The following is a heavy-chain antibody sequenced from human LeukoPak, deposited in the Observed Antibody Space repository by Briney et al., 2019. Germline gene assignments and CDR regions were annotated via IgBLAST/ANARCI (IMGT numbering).Heavy chain of an antibody. V-gene: IGHV4-59*01. CDR2: IYYSGST. CDR3: ARFKGDYVGYFDY. Sequence: PSETLSLSCTVPGGSISSYYCSWIRQPPGKGLEWIGYIYYSGSTNYNPSLKSRVTISVDTSTNQFSLKLSSVTAGDTAVYYCARFKGDYVGYFDYWGQGTLVTVSS. J-gene: IGHJ4*02. D-gene: IGHD4-23*01. CDR1: GGSISSYY.